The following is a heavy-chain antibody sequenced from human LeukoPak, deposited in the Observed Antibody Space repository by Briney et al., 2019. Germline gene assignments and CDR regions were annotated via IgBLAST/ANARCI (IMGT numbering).Heavy chain of an antibody. Sequence: SSETLSLTCTVSGDSISSYYWSWIRQPPGKGLEWIGYIYTSGGTNYIPSLKGRVTISIDTSKNQVSLKRSSVTAADSAVYYCARLTRLSTSPDRYYLDYWGQGTLVTVSS. D-gene: IGHD6-6*01. V-gene: IGHV4-4*09. CDR3: ARLTRLSTSPDRYYLDY. J-gene: IGHJ4*02. CDR2: IYTSGGT. CDR1: GDSISSYY.